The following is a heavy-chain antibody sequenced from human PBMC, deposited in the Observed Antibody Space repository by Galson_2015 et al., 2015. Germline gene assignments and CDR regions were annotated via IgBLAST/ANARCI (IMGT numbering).Heavy chain of an antibody. D-gene: IGHD3-9*01. CDR1: GFTFTSSA. CDR3: AAVPNFITIYGLDY. J-gene: IGHJ4*02. CDR2: IVVGSGNT. Sequence: SVKVSCKASGFTFTSSAVQWVRQARGQRLEWIGWIVVGSGNTNYAQKIQERVTITRDMSTSTAYMELSSLRSEDTAVYYCAAVPNFITIYGLDYWGQGTLVTVSS. V-gene: IGHV1-58*01.